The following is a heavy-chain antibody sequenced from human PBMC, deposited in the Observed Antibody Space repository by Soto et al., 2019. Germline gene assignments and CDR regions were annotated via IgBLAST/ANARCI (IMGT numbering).Heavy chain of an antibody. CDR2: IGTAGDT. D-gene: IGHD1-26*01. V-gene: IGHV3-13*01. J-gene: IGHJ6*02. Sequence: GGSLRLSCAASGFTFSSYDMHWVRQATGKGLEWVSAIGTAGDTYYPGSVKGRFTISRENAKNSLYLQMNSLRAEDTAVYYCARAGYSGSYYDIEYYGMDVWGQGTTVTVSS. CDR3: ARAGYSGSYYDIEYYGMDV. CDR1: GFTFSSYD.